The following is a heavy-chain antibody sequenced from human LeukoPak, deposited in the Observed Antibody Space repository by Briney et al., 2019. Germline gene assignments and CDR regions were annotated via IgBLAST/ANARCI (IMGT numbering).Heavy chain of an antibody. J-gene: IGHJ4*02. CDR2: INHSGST. V-gene: IGHV4-34*01. D-gene: IGHD3-3*01. Sequence: SETLSLTCAVYGGSFSGYYWSWIRQPPGKGLEWIGEINHSGSTNYNPSLKSRVTISVETSKNQFSLKLSSVTAADTAVYYCARFRTIFGVVRFDYWGQGTLVTVSS. CDR1: GGSFSGYY. CDR3: ARFRTIFGVVRFDY.